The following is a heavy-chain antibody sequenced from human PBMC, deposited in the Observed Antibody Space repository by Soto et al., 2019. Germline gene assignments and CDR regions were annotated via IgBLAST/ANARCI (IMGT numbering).Heavy chain of an antibody. J-gene: IGHJ5*02. D-gene: IGHD2-2*01. Sequence: QVQLVQSGAEVKKPGSSVKVSCKASGGTFSSYTISWVRQAPGQGLEWMGRIIPILGIANYAQKFQGRVTITADKSTSTADMELSSLRSEDTAVYYCARQDPSPRDNWFDPWGQGTLVTVSS. V-gene: IGHV1-69*02. CDR2: IIPILGIA. CDR1: GGTFSSYT. CDR3: ARQDPSPRDNWFDP.